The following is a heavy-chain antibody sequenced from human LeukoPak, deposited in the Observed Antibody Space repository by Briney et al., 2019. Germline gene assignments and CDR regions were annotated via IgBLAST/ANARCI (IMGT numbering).Heavy chain of an antibody. V-gene: IGHV3-7*01. CDR1: GFTFSSYW. Sequence: GRSLRLSCAASGFTFSSYWMSWVRQAPGKGLEWVANIKQDGSEKYYVDSVKGRFTISRDNAKNSLYLQMNSLRAEDTAVYYCARDIAAATNDAFDIWGQGTMVTVSS. D-gene: IGHD6-13*01. J-gene: IGHJ3*02. CDR2: IKQDGSEK. CDR3: ARDIAAATNDAFDI.